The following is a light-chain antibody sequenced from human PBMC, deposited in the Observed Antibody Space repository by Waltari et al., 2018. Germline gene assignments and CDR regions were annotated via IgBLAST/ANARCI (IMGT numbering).Light chain of an antibody. CDR1: QDISNY. J-gene: IGKJ4*01. CDR3: QQYDNLLLLT. Sequence: DIQMTQSPSSLSASVGDRVTITCQASQDISNYLNWYQQKPGKAPKLLIYDASNLETGVPSMFSGSGSGTDFTFTISSLQPEDIATYYCQQYDNLLLLTFGGGTKVEIK. CDR2: DAS. V-gene: IGKV1-33*01.